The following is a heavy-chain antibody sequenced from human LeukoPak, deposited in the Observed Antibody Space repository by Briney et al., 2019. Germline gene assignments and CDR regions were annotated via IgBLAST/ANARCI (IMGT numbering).Heavy chain of an antibody. D-gene: IGHD5-18*01. J-gene: IGHJ4*02. CDR2: IYSGGST. CDR3: AREHPGYSYGYDGAPYDY. Sequence: GGSLRLSCAASGFTFSSYSMNWVRQAPGKGLEWVSVIYSGGSTYYADSVKGRFTISRDNSKNTLYLQMNSLRAEDTAVYYCAREHPGYSYGYDGAPYDYWGQGTLVTVSS. CDR1: GFTFSSYS. V-gene: IGHV3-53*01.